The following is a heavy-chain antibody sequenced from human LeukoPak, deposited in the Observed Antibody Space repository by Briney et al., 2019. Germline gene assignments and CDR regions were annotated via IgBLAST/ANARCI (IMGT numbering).Heavy chain of an antibody. Sequence: GGSLRLSCAASGFTFSNHDMHWVRLPTGKGLEWVSGISTTGATYYPGSVKGRFTISREDAKNSFYLQMNSLTAGDTAVYYCARKRPLYDAFDIWGQRTTVTVSS. J-gene: IGHJ3*02. CDR1: GFTFSNHD. V-gene: IGHV3-13*01. CDR3: ARKRPLYDAFDI. CDR2: ISTTGAT.